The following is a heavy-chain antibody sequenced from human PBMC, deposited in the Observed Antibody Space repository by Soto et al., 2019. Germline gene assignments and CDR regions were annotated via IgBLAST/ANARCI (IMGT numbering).Heavy chain of an antibody. Sequence: GGSLRLSCAASGITFGSYWMHWVRQAPGKGLVWVSRINSDGTSTAYADSVKGRFTISRDNAKNTLYLQMNSLRADDTAVYFCASRTPTYYNFWSGSEPLGYWGQGTLVTVS. CDR3: ASRTPTYYNFWSGSEPLGY. CDR2: INSDGTST. D-gene: IGHD3-3*01. J-gene: IGHJ4*02. CDR1: GITFGSYW. V-gene: IGHV3-74*01.